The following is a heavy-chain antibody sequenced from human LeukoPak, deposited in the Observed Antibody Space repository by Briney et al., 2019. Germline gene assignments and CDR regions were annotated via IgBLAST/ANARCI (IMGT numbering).Heavy chain of an antibody. V-gene: IGHV3-21*01. Sequence: GGSLRLSCAASGFTFSSYSMNWVRQAPGKGLEWVSSISSSSSYIYYADSVKGRFTISRDNAKNSLYLQMNSLRAEDTAVYYCARVRYGSGSYLFGYWGQGTLVTVSS. CDR1: GFTFSSYS. CDR2: ISSSSSYI. D-gene: IGHD3-10*01. CDR3: ARVRYGSGSYLFGY. J-gene: IGHJ4*02.